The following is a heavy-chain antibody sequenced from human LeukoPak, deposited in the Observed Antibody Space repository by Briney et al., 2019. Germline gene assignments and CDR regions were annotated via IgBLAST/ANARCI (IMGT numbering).Heavy chain of an antibody. D-gene: IGHD4-23*01. Sequence: SETLSLTCTVSGGSISSSSYYWGWIRQPPGKGLEWIGSIYHSGSTYYNPSLKSRVTISVDTSKNQFSLKLSSVTAADTAVYYCARGAVDGGSSLGAFDIWGQGTMVTVSS. CDR2: IYHSGST. CDR1: GGSISSSSYY. CDR3: ARGAVDGGSSLGAFDI. V-gene: IGHV4-39*07. J-gene: IGHJ3*02.